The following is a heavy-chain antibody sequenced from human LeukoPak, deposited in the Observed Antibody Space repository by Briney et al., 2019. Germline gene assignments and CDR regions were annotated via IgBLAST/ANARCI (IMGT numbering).Heavy chain of an antibody. CDR3: ARHGKAVDSGNWFDP. CDR2: IYYSGST. V-gene: IGHV4-59*08. J-gene: IGHJ5*02. Sequence: KSSETLSLTCTVSGGSITGYYWGWIRQPPGKRLEWIGYIYYSGSTNYNPSLKSRVTISVDTSKNQFSLKLSSVTAADTAVYYCARHGKAVDSGNWFDPWGQGTLVTVSS. D-gene: IGHD6-19*01. CDR1: GGSITGYY.